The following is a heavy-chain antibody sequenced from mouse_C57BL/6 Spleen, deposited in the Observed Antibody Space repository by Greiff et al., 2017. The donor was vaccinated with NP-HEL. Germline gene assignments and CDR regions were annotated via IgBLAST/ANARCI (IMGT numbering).Heavy chain of an antibody. J-gene: IGHJ2*01. D-gene: IGHD2-3*01. Sequence: DVKLVESGGGLVKPGGSLKLSCAASGFTFSSYAMSWVRQTPEKRLEWVATISDGGSYTYYPDNVKGRFTISRDNAKNNLYLQMSHLKSEDTAMYYCAREGGYDGFPFDYWGQGTTLTVSS. CDR1: GFTFSSYA. CDR3: AREGGYDGFPFDY. CDR2: ISDGGSYT. V-gene: IGHV5-4*01.